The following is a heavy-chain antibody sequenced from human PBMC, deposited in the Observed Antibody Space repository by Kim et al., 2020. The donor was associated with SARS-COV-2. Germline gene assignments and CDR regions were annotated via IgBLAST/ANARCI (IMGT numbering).Heavy chain of an antibody. CDR1: GFIFGDYA. CDR2: IVPSSSII. CDR3: AKDISEFGSGSSFDY. D-gene: IGHD3-10*01. Sequence: GGSLRLSCATSGFIFGDYAMHWVRQAPGKGLEWISGIVPSSSIIGYADSVKGRFTISRDNAKNSLYLQMNSLRPEDTAFYYCAKDISEFGSGSSFDYWGQGTLVTVSS. V-gene: IGHV3-9*01. J-gene: IGHJ4*02.